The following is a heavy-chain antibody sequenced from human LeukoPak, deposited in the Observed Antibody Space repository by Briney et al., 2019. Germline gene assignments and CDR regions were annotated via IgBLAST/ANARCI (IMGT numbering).Heavy chain of an antibody. CDR3: ARGLLRYFDWLYRPFDY. CDR2: INHSGST. V-gene: IGHV4-34*01. D-gene: IGHD3-9*01. Sequence: SETLSLTCAVYGGSFSGYYWSWIRQPPGKGLEWIGEINHSGSTNYNPSLKSRVTISVDTSKNQFSLKLSSVTAADTAVYYGARGLLRYFDWLYRPFDYWGQGTLVTVSS. J-gene: IGHJ4*02. CDR1: GGSFSGYY.